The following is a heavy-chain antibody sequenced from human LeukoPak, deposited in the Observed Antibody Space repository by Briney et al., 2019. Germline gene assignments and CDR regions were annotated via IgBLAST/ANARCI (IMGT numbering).Heavy chain of an antibody. Sequence: SETLSLTCTVSGGSISSSSYYWGWIRQPPGKGLEWIGSIYYSGSTYYNPSLKSRVTISVDTSKNQFSLKLSSVTAADTAVYYCARGDRHYYYMDVWGKGTTVTVSS. CDR2: IYYSGST. J-gene: IGHJ6*03. V-gene: IGHV4-39*07. CDR3: ARGDRHYYYMDV. CDR1: GGSISSSSYY.